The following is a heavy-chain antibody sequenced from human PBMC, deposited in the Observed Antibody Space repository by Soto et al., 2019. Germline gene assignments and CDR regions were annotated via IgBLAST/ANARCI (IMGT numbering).Heavy chain of an antibody. CDR2: VSPKSGGT. CDR1: GYNFSDYY. J-gene: IGHJ6*02. Sequence: QVPLVQSAAEVKKPGASVKVSCKASGYNFSDYYIHWVRQAPGQGLEWLGWVSPKSGGTNYAQKFQGRVTMTTDTSTSTAYMELRSLRSDDTAVYYCARDGIAVADDSYYGMDVWGQGTTVTVSS. V-gene: IGHV1-2*02. CDR3: ARDGIAVADDSYYGMDV. D-gene: IGHD6-19*01.